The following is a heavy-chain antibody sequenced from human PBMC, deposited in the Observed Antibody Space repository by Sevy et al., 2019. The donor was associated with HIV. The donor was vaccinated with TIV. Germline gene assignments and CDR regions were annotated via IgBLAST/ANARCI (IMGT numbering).Heavy chain of an antibody. J-gene: IGHJ4*02. Sequence: ASVKVSCKASGYIFTAYHITWVRQAPGQGLEWMGWITPYNGDTDYARSLQGRVTMTTDTSRRTAYLELRSLNFDDTAMYYCARGRATNVGGYYFDHWGQGTLVTVSS. CDR3: ARGRATNVGGYYFDH. CDR2: ITPYNGDT. D-gene: IGHD6-25*01. V-gene: IGHV1-18*01. CDR1: GYIFTAYH.